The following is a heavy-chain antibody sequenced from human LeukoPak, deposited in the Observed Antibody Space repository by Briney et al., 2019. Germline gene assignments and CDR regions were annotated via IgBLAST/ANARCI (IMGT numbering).Heavy chain of an antibody. CDR2: FHPEDGET. CDR1: GYTLTELS. J-gene: IGHJ4*02. V-gene: IGHV1-24*01. CDR3: ATVDDSSAYYSTYFDY. Sequence: GASVKVSCKVSGYTLTELSMHWVRQAPGKGLEWMGGFHPEDGETIYAQKFQGRVTMTEDTSTDTAYMELSSLRSEDTAVYYCATVDDSSAYYSTYFDYWGQGTLVTVS. D-gene: IGHD3-22*01.